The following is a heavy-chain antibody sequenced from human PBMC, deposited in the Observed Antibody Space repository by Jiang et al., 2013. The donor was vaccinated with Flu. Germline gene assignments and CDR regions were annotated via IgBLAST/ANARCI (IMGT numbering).Heavy chain of an antibody. CDR2: INHSGST. CDR3: ARGGRGAYYDILTGYQPGFDY. Sequence: LLKPSETLSLTCAVYGGSFSGYYWSWIRQPPGKGLEWIGEINHSGSTNYNPSLKSRVTISVDTSKNQFSLKLSSVTAADTAVYYCARGGRGAYYDILTGYQPGFDYWGQGTLVTVSS. V-gene: IGHV4-34*01. J-gene: IGHJ4*02. D-gene: IGHD3-9*01. CDR1: GGSFSGYY.